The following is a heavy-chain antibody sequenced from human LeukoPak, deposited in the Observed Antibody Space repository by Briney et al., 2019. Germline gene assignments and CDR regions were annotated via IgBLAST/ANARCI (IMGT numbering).Heavy chain of an antibody. V-gene: IGHV3-66*01. Sequence: PGGSLRLSCAASGFTVSSNYMSWVRQAPGKGLEWVSIIYSGGSTYYADSVKGRFTISRDNSKNTLYLQMNSLRVEDTGIYYCVKVAKYYYGSETYYFFEHWGQGTPVTASS. D-gene: IGHD3-10*01. CDR3: VKVAKYYYGSETYYFFEH. CDR2: IYSGGST. J-gene: IGHJ4*02. CDR1: GFTVSSNY.